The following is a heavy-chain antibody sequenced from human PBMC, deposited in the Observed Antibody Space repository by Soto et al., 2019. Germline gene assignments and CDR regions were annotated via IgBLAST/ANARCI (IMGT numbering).Heavy chain of an antibody. V-gene: IGHV1-58*01. Sequence: ASVKVSCKPSGFTFTNSAVQWVRQARGQRLEWIGWIVVGSGKPNYAQKFQERVTISRDMSTSKAYMELGSLRSEDTAVYYCASNSKGYYNFGMDVWGQGTTVTVSS. CDR3: ASNSKGYYNFGMDV. CDR1: GFTFTNSA. CDR2: IVVGSGKP. J-gene: IGHJ6*02.